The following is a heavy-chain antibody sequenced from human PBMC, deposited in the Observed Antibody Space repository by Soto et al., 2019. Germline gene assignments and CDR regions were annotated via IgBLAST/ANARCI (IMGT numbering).Heavy chain of an antibody. CDR1: GGSISSYY. D-gene: IGHD2-15*01. J-gene: IGHJ6*02. CDR3: ARVVVAAISEFSPGMDV. CDR2: IYYSGST. Sequence: QVQLQESGPGLVKPSETLSLTCTVSGGSISSYYWSWIRQPPGKGLEWIGYIYYSGSTNYNPSLKSRVTISVDTSKNQFSLKLSSVTAADTAVYYCARVVVAAISEFSPGMDVWGQGTTVTVSS. V-gene: IGHV4-59*01.